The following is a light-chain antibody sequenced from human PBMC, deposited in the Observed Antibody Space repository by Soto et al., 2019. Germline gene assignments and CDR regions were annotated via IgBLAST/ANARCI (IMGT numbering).Light chain of an antibody. V-gene: IGLV2-8*01. CDR1: SSDVGGHNF. Sequence: QSVLTQPPSASGSPGQSVTISCTGTSSDVGGHNFVSWYHQHPGKAPKFLIYEVTKRPSGVPDRFSGSKSGITASLTVSGLQADDEAYYYCSAYAGNNNPVIFGGGTKVTVL. J-gene: IGLJ2*01. CDR3: SAYAGNNNPVI. CDR2: EVT.